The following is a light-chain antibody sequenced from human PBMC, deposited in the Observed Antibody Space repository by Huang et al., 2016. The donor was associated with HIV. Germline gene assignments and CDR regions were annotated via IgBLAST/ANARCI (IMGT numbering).Light chain of an antibody. CDR1: QSVGSY. CDR2: DAS. Sequence: EIVLTQSPATLSWSPGERATLACRASQSVGSYLAWYQQKLGQAPRLLIYDASTRATGIPARFSGSGSGTDFTLTISSLEPEDFAVYYCQQRSNWYTFGQGTKLEIK. J-gene: IGKJ2*01. CDR3: QQRSNWYT. V-gene: IGKV3-11*01.